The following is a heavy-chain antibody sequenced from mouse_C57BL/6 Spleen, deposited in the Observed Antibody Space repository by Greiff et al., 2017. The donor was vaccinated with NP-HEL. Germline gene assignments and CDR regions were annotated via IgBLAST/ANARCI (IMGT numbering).Heavy chain of an antibody. CDR2: IDPSDSYT. CDR3: ARGVVDAMDY. CDR1: GYTFTSYW. V-gene: IGHV1-69*01. Sequence: VQLQQSGAELARPGASVKLSCKASGYTFTSYWMHWVKQRPGQGLEWIGEIDPSDSYTNYNQKFKGKSTLTVDKSSSTAYMQLSSLTSEDSAVYYCARGVVDAMDYWGQGTSVTVSS. D-gene: IGHD1-1*02. J-gene: IGHJ4*01.